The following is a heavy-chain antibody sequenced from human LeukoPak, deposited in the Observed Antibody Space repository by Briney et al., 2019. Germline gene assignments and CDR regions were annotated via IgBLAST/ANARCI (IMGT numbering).Heavy chain of an antibody. J-gene: IGHJ4*02. CDR1: GFTFSSYW. D-gene: IGHD3-3*01. CDR3: AKESADY. CDR2: IREDGNEK. V-gene: IGHV3-7*03. Sequence: GGSLRLSCSASGFTFSSYWMSWVRQTTGKGLECVAKIREDGNEKFYVDSVKGRFTISRDNSKNTLYLQMNSLRAEDTAVYYCAKESADYWGQGTLVTVSS.